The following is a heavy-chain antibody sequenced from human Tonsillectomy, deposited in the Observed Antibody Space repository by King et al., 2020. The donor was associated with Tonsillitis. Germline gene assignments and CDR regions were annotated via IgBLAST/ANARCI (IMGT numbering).Heavy chain of an antibody. J-gene: IGHJ5*02. CDR3: ARDGAVAGPRHSGPLNWFDP. CDR2: IWYDGSNK. D-gene: IGHD6-19*01. Sequence: VQLVESGGGVVQPGRSLRLSCAASGFTFSSYGMHWVRQAPGKGLEWVAVIWYDGSNKYYADSVKGRFTISRDNSKNTLYLQMNSLRAADTAVCYCARDGAVAGPRHSGPLNWFDPWGQGTLVTVSS. CDR1: GFTFSSYG. V-gene: IGHV3-33*01.